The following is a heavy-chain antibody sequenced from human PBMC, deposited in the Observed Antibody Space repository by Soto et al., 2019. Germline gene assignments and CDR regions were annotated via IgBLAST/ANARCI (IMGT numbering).Heavy chain of an antibody. Sequence: EVQLVESGGDLVQPGGSLRLSCAASGFTVSSNYMYWVRQAPGKGLECVSIIYSSGTTDHADSVKGRFTIFRDNSKNTLYLQMNSLRAEDTAIYYCARRHYYGSDWGQGTLVTVSS. CDR2: IYSSGTT. CDR3: ARRHYYGSD. CDR1: GFTVSSNY. V-gene: IGHV3-66*04. D-gene: IGHD3-10*01. J-gene: IGHJ4*02.